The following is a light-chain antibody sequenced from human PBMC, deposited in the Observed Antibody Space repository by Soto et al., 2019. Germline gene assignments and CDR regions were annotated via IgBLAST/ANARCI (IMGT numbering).Light chain of an antibody. CDR2: GAS. J-gene: IGKJ2*01. V-gene: IGKV3-20*01. CDR3: HQYGLAPRHP. Sequence: EIVLTQSPGTLSLSPGEGAILSCRASQSVNSNYLAWYQQKPGQAPRLLIYGASSRATGVPNRFSGSGSGTDFTITISSLEPEDFAVYYCHQYGLAPRHPFGQGTKLEIK. CDR1: QSVNSNY.